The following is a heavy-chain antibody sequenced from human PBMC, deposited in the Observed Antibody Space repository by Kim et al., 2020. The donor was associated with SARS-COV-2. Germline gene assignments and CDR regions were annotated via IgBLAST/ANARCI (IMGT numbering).Heavy chain of an antibody. CDR3: ARGYCSGGSCYECDY. Sequence: GGSLRLSCAASGFTFSSYGMHWVRQAPGKGLEWVAVIWYDGSNKYYADSVKGRFTISRDNSKNTLYLQMNSLRAEDTAVYYCARGYCSGGSCYECDYWGQGTLVTVSS. CDR1: GFTFSSYG. V-gene: IGHV3-33*01. J-gene: IGHJ4*02. CDR2: IWYDGSNK. D-gene: IGHD2-15*01.